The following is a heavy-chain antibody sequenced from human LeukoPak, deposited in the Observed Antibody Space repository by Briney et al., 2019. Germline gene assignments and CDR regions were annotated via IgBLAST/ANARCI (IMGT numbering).Heavy chain of an antibody. J-gene: IGHJ4*02. V-gene: IGHV3-64*04. D-gene: IGHD6-13*01. CDR1: GFTFSSYA. CDR2: ISSNGGST. Sequence: GGSLRLSCSASGFTFSSYAMHWVRQAPGKGLEYVSAISSNGGSTYYADSVKGRFTISRDNSKNTLYLQMNSLRAEDTAVYYCARPHGQQRYCFDYWGQGTLVTVSS. CDR3: ARPHGQQRYCFDY.